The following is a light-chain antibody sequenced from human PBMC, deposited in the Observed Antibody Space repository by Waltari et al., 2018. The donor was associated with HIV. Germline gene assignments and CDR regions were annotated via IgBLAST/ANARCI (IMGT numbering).Light chain of an antibody. CDR3: MQATQSPLT. Sequence: DILMTQTPLSSRVALGQPASISCRSSQSLVNRDGHTYLSWLHQRPGQPPRPLIYEIASRFSGVPDRVSGSGAGTDFTLKSSRVEAEDVGIYYCMQATQSPLTFGGGTKVEIE. CDR2: EIA. V-gene: IGKV2-24*01. CDR1: QSLVNRDGHTY. J-gene: IGKJ4*01.